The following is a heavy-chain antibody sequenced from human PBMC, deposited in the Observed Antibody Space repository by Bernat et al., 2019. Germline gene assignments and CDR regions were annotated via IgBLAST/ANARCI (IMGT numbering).Heavy chain of an antibody. J-gene: IGHJ4*02. CDR1: GYSFTSYW. D-gene: IGHD6-13*01. V-gene: IGHV5-51*01. CDR2: IYPGDSDT. Sequence: EVQLVQSGAEVKKPGESLKISCKGSGYSFTSYWIGWVRQIPGKGLEWMGIIYPGDSDTRYSPSFQGQVTISADKSISTDYMQWSSLKASDTAMYYCARGVSSSWSRIDYWGQGTLVTVSS. CDR3: ARGVSSSWSRIDY.